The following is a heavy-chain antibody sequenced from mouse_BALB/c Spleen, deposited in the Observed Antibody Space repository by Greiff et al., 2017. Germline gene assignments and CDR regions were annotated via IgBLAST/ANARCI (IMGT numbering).Heavy chain of an antibody. V-gene: IGHV1-7*01. CDR1: GYTFTSYW. CDR2: INPSTGYT. CDR3: ARCLYDGYPAWFAY. D-gene: IGHD2-3*01. J-gene: IGHJ3*01. Sequence: QVQLKESGAELAKPGASVKMSCKASGYTFTSYWMHWVKQRPGQGLEWIGYINPSTGYTEYNQKFKDKATLTADKSSSTAYMQLSSLTSEDSAVYYCARCLYDGYPAWFAYCGQGTLVTVSA.